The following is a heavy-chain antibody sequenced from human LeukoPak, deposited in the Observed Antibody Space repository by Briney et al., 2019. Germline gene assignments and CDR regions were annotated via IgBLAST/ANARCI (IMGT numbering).Heavy chain of an antibody. CDR1: GFTFSSYW. V-gene: IGHV3-74*01. D-gene: IGHD5-24*01. CDR3: AKGDGYNYNYFDL. J-gene: IGHJ4*02. CDR2: INSDGSST. Sequence: GGSLRLSCAASGFTFSSYWMHWVRQAPGKGLVWVSRINSDGSSTSYADSVKGRFTISRDNAKNTLYLQMNSLRAEDTAVYYCAKGDGYNYNYFDLWGQGTQVTASS.